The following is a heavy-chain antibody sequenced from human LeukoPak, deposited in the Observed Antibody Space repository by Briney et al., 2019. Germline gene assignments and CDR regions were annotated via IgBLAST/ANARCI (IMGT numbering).Heavy chain of an antibody. D-gene: IGHD6-13*01. CDR1: GGSISNYY. CDR2: IYYSGTT. CDR3: ARVSAAAGSNWFDP. Sequence: PSETLSLTCTVSGGSISNYYWTWIRQPPGKGLEWIGYIYYSGTTNYNPSLKSRVTISVDTSKNQSSLRLSSVTAADTAVYYCARVSAAAGSNWFDPWGQGTLVTVSS. V-gene: IGHV4-59*01. J-gene: IGHJ5*02.